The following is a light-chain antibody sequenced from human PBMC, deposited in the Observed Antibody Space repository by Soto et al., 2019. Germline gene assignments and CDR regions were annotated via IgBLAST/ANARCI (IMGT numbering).Light chain of an antibody. Sequence: EIVMTQSPATLSVSPGERATLSCRASQSVSSNLAWYQQKPGQAPSLLIYGASTRATGIPARFSGSGSGTEFTLTISSLQSEDFAVYYCQQYSNWRTFGQGTKVE. CDR3: QQYSNWRT. V-gene: IGKV3-15*01. CDR2: GAS. CDR1: QSVSSN. J-gene: IGKJ1*01.